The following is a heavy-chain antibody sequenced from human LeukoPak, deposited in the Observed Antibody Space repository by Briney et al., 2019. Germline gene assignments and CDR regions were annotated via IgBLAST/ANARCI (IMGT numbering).Heavy chain of an antibody. CDR1: GFTFRNAW. CDR2: IRSEVDGGTA. V-gene: IGHV3-15*01. CDR3: AKDRWTTVVRDLDY. D-gene: IGHD4-23*01. Sequence: GGSHRLSCAASGFTFRNAWMSWVRQAPGKGLEWVGRIRSEVDGGTADYAAAVEGRFTISRDNSKNTLYLQMNSLRAEDTAVYYCAKDRWTTVVRDLDYWGQGTLVTVSS. J-gene: IGHJ4*02.